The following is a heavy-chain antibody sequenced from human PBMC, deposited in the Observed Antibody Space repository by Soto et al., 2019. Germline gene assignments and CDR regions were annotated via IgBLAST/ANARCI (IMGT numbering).Heavy chain of an antibody. J-gene: IGHJ4*02. CDR2: IYSGGST. CDR1: GFTVSSNY. CDR3: ARGDGYNPSFDY. V-gene: IGHV3-53*01. Sequence: LRVSCAASGFTVSSNYMSWVRQAPGKGLEWVSVIYSGGSTYYADSVKGRFTISRDNSKNTLYLQMNSLRAEDTAVYYCARGDGYNPSFDYWGQGTLVTVSS. D-gene: IGHD5-12*01.